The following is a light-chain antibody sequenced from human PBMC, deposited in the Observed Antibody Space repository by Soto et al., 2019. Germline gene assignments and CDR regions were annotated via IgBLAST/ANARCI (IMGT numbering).Light chain of an antibody. CDR1: QCIRSY. V-gene: IGKV1-9*01. J-gene: IGKJ5*01. CDR2: AAS. Sequence: TQLTQPPSSLSASVGDRVTITCRASQCIRSYLTWYQQKPGKAPKVLIYAASTLQTGVPSRFSGSGSGTDFTLTISSLQPEDFATYYCQQLNSYPITFGQGTRLEIK. CDR3: QQLNSYPIT.